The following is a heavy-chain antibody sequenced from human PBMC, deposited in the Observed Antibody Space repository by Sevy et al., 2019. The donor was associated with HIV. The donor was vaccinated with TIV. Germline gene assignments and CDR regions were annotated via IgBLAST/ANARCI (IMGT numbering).Heavy chain of an antibody. Sequence: GGSLRLSCAASGFTVSSNYMSWVRQAPGKGLEWVSVIYSGGSTYYTDSVKGRFTISRDNSKNTLYLQMNSLRAEDTAMYYCARARSGWSGHYYYGMDVWGQGTTVTVSS. D-gene: IGHD6-19*01. V-gene: IGHV3-53*01. CDR2: IYSGGST. CDR3: ARARSGWSGHYYYGMDV. CDR1: GFTVSSNY. J-gene: IGHJ6*02.